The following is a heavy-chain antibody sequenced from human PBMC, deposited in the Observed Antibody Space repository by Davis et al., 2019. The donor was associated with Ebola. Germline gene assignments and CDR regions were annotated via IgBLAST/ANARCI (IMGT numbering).Heavy chain of an antibody. J-gene: IGHJ4*02. CDR1: GYTFTSYA. V-gene: IGHV1-18*01. CDR2: ISAYNGNT. D-gene: IGHD2-15*01. CDR3: ARGGCSGGSCYSADY. Sequence: ASVKVSCKASGYTFTSYAISWVRQAPGQGLEWMGWISAYNGNTNYAQKLQGRVTMTTDTSTTTAYMELRSLRSDDTAVYYCARGGCSGGSCYSADYWGQVTLVTVSS.